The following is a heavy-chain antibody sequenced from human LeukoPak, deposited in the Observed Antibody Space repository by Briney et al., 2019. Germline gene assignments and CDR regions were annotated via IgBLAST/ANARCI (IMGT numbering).Heavy chain of an antibody. Sequence: PGGSLRLSCAASGFTFSSYAMHWVRQAPGKGLEWVSYITTSSTMYYADSVKGRFTISRDNAKNSLYLQMNSLRDEDTAVYYCASSLGRYYCGMGVWGQGTTVTVSS. CDR2: ITTSSTM. D-gene: IGHD3-16*01. V-gene: IGHV3-48*02. J-gene: IGHJ6*02. CDR3: ASSLGRYYCGMGV. CDR1: GFTFSSYA.